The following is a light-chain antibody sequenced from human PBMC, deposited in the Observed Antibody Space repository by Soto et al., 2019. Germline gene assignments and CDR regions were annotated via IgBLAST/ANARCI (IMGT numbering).Light chain of an antibody. CDR2: SNN. CDR1: SSNIGSNT. V-gene: IGLV1-44*01. J-gene: IGLJ3*02. Sequence: QSVLTPPPSASGTPGQRVTISCSGSSSNIGSNTVNWYQQLPGTAPKLLIYSNNQRPSGVPDRFSGSKSGTSASLAISGLQSEDEADYYCAAWDDSLNGHVFGGGTKLTVL. CDR3: AAWDDSLNGHV.